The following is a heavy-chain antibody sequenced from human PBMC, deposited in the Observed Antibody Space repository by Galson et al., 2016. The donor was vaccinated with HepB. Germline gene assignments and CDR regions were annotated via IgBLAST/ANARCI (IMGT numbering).Heavy chain of an antibody. CDR3: ARKHVYDWGLDY. V-gene: IGHV3-33*01. CDR1: AFTVSSYG. Sequence: SLRLSCAASAFTVSSYGMHCVRQAPGKGLEWVALIWQDGNNKYYADSVKGRFTISRDNSKNTLYLQMTSLRAEDTAVYYCARKHVYDWGLDYWGQGTLVTVSS. CDR2: IWQDGNNK. D-gene: IGHD3-9*01. J-gene: IGHJ4*02.